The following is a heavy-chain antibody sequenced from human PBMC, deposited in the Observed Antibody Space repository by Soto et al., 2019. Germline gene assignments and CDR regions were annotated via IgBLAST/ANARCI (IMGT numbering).Heavy chain of an antibody. J-gene: IGHJ6*02. CDR2: ISSISSYI. D-gene: IGHD2-15*01. CDR3: ASXFTXYCSGGSCYTQSIYYYGMDV. CDR1: GFTFSSYS. Sequence: EVQLVESGGGLVKPGGSLRLSCAASGFTFSSYSMNWVRQAPGKGLEWVSSISSISSYIYYADSVKVRFTISRDNAKNSXXXXMXSXXXXXXTVYYCASXFTXYCSGGSCYTQSIYYYGMDVWGQGTTVTVSS. V-gene: IGHV3-21*01.